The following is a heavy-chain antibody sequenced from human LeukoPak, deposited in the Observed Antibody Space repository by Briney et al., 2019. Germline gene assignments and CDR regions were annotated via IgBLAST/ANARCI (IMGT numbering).Heavy chain of an antibody. D-gene: IGHD3-10*01. CDR2: ISSNGGST. J-gene: IGHJ4*02. V-gene: IGHV3-64D*06. CDR3: ARVSLGNNYGSGSYDY. Sequence: GGSLRLSCPASGFTFSSYAMHWVRQAPGKGLEYVSAISSNGGSTYYADSVKGRFTISRDNSKNTLYLQMSSLRAEDTAVYYCARVSLGNNYGSGSYDYWGQGTLVTVSS. CDR1: GFTFSSYA.